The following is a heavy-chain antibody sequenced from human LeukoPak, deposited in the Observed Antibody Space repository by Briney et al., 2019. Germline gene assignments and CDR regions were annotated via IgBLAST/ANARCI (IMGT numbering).Heavy chain of an antibody. V-gene: IGHV3-21*01. D-gene: IGHD3-10*01. J-gene: IGHJ4*02. CDR1: GFTFSTYS. CDR3: AKVLQMVREVTPFDY. CDR2: ISSSSSYI. Sequence: AGGSLRLSCAASGFTFSTYSMNWVRQAPGKGLEWVSSISSSSSYIYYADSVKGRFTISRDNFKNTLYLQMNSLRAEDTAVYYCAKVLQMVREVTPFDYWGQGTLVTVSS.